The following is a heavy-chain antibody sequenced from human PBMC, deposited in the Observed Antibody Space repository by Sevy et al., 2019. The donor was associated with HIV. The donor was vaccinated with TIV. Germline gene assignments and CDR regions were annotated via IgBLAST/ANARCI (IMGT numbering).Heavy chain of an antibody. D-gene: IGHD6-13*01. CDR2: IKQDGSVK. Sequence: GESLKISCAASGFRFSTHAMHWVRQAPGKGLEWVANIKQDGSVKYYVDSVKGRFTISRDNARNLLYLQMNSLRAEDTALYYCVRAIAADGSFWGQGTLVTVSS. V-gene: IGHV3-7*01. CDR3: VRAIAADGSF. CDR1: GFRFSTHA. J-gene: IGHJ4*02.